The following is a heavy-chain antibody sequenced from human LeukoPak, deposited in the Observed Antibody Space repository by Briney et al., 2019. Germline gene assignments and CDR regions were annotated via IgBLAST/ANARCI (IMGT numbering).Heavy chain of an antibody. CDR2: ITFSSSYI. CDR1: GFTFSSYT. Sequence: GGSLRLSCAASGFTFSSYTMNWVRRAPGKGLEWVSSITFSSSYIYYADSVKGRFTISRDDAKNSLYLQMNSLRAEDTAVYYCARDWDTSGWHQFGIDVWGQGTTVTVPS. V-gene: IGHV3-21*01. J-gene: IGHJ6*02. D-gene: IGHD6-19*01. CDR3: ARDWDTSGWHQFGIDV.